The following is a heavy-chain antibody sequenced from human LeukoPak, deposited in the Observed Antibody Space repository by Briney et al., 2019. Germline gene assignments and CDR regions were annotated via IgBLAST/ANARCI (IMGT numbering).Heavy chain of an antibody. D-gene: IGHD4-17*01. V-gene: IGHV4-39*07. CDR3: ARLFTATVTH. J-gene: IGHJ4*02. CDR2: IYYSGST. CDR1: GGSISSSTYY. Sequence: SETLSLTCTVSGGSISSSTYYWGWIRQPPGKGLEWIGNIYYSGSTYYNPSLKSRATISVDTSKNQFSLTLSSVTAADTAVYYCARLFTATVTHWGQGTLVTVSS.